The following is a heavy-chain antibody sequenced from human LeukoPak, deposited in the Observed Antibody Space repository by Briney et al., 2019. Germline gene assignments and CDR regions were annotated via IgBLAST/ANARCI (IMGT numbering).Heavy chain of an antibody. CDR1: GFTFSSYW. Sequence: PGGSLRLSCAASGFTFSSYWMHWVRQAPGKGLVWVSRINSDGSSTSYADSVKGRFTISRDNAKNTLYLQMNSLRAEDTAVYYCARRGYSSGWSHYYSMDVWGKGTTVTVSS. J-gene: IGHJ6*04. CDR3: ARRGYSSGWSHYYSMDV. CDR2: INSDGSST. V-gene: IGHV3-74*01. D-gene: IGHD6-19*01.